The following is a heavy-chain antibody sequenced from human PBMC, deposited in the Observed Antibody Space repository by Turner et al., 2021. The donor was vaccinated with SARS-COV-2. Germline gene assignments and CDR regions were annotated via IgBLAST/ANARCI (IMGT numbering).Heavy chain of an antibody. Sequence: EVQLVESGGGVVQPGGSLSLSCAASGRDSDYYAMHWVRQVPGKGLDWVSLITGNGDRIYYADSVKGRFTISRDNSKNYLYLQMNSLRSDDTALYYCAKDRYRDAYNYYYYFGRDIWGQGTTVTVSS. D-gene: IGHD3-16*02. CDR2: ITGNGDRI. CDR1: GRDSDYYA. V-gene: IGHV3-43*02. CDR3: AKDRYRDAYNYYYYFGRDI. J-gene: IGHJ6*02.